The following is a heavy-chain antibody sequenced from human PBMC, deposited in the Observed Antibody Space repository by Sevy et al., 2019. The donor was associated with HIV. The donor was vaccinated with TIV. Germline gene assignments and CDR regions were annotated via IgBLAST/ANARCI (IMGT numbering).Heavy chain of an antibody. D-gene: IGHD5-12*01. Sequence: GGSLRLSCAASGLTVSTNYMSWVRQAPGKGLEWVSGIYSGGNTYYADSVKGRFTIPRDNSKNTVYLQMSSLRAEDTAVYYCARESVSGYNLWGQGTLVTVSS. J-gene: IGHJ4*02. CDR3: ARESVSGYNL. CDR2: IYSGGNT. CDR1: GLTVSTNY. V-gene: IGHV3-53*01.